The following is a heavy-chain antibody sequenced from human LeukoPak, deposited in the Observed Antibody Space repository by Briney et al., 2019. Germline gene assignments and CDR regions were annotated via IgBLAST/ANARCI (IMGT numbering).Heavy chain of an antibody. CDR3: TRMTTGYDY. D-gene: IGHD4-17*01. V-gene: IGHV4-34*01. J-gene: IGHJ4*02. CDR1: GVSFDDYY. Sequence: SETLSLTCAVSGVSFDDYYWAWVRQTPGKGLEWIGEINHSGYTNDSPSLKSRVTLSIDTSRKQFSLNLRSVTVADAGFYYCTRMTTGYDYWGQGTLVTVSS. CDR2: INHSGYT.